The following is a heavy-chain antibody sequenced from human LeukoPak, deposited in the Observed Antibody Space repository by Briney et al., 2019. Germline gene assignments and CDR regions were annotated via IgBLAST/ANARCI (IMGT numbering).Heavy chain of an antibody. V-gene: IGHV3-7*01. CDR2: IKQDGSEK. D-gene: IGHD5-18*01. Sequence: PGGSLRLSCAASGFTFSSYWMSWVRQAPGKGLEWVANIKQDGSEKYYVDSVRGRFTISRGNAKNSFYLQMNSLRAEDTAVYYCAREDTGMASYWGQGTLVTVSS. J-gene: IGHJ4*02. CDR3: AREDTGMASY. CDR1: GFTFSSYW.